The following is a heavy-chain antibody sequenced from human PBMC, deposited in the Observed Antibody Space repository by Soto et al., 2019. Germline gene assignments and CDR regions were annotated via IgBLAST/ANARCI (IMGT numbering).Heavy chain of an antibody. CDR2: ISAYNGNT. CDR3: AREVLRYFDWSPDGMDV. J-gene: IGHJ6*02. CDR1: GYTFTSDG. D-gene: IGHD3-9*01. V-gene: IGHV1-18*01. Sequence: ASVKVSCKASGYTFTSDGISWVRQAPGQGLEWKRLISAYNGNTNYAQKLQGRVTMTTDTSTSTAYMELRSLRSDDTAVYYCAREVLRYFDWSPDGMDVWGQGTTVTVSS.